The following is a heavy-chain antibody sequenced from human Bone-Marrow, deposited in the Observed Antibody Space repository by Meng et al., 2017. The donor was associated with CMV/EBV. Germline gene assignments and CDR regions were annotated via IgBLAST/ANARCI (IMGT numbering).Heavy chain of an antibody. CDR2: MNPNSGNT. Sequence: ASVKVSCKASGYTFTSYDINWVRQATGQGLEWMGWMNPNSGNTGYAQKFQGRVTMTRNTSISTAYMELSSLRSEDTAVYYCARVYSSGWADWFDPWGQGTLATVSS. D-gene: IGHD6-19*01. CDR1: GYTFTSYD. CDR3: ARVYSSGWADWFDP. V-gene: IGHV1-8*01. J-gene: IGHJ5*02.